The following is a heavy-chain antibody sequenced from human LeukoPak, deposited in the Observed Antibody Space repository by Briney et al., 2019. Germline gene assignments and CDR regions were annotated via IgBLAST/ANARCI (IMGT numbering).Heavy chain of an antibody. D-gene: IGHD4-11*01. V-gene: IGHV4-31*03. CDR2: IYYSGST. Sequence: SQTLSLTCTVSGGSISSGGYYWSCIRQHPGKGLEWIGYIYYSGSTYYNPSLKSRVTISVDTSKNQFSLKLSSVTAADTAVYYCARDSADYSKPLDYWGQGTLVTVSS. CDR1: GGSISSGGYY. J-gene: IGHJ4*02. CDR3: ARDSADYSKPLDY.